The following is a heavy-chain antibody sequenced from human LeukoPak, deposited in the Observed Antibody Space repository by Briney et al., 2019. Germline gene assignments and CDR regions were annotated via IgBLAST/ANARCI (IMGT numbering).Heavy chain of an antibody. CDR1: GFTFSNYG. D-gene: IGHD3-3*01. Sequence: GGSLRLSCAASGFTFSNYGMHWVRQAPGKGLEWVAVISYDGSNQYYADSVKGRFTMFKDNSKDTLYLQMNSLRAEDTAVYYCAKGSKEVLFTRDHYMDVWGKGATVTISS. J-gene: IGHJ6*03. CDR2: ISYDGSNQ. V-gene: IGHV3-30*18. CDR3: AKGSKEVLFTRDHYMDV.